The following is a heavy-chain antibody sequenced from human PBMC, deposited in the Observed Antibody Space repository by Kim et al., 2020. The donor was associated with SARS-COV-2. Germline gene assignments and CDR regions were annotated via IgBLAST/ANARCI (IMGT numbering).Heavy chain of an antibody. CDR2: IDPSDSYT. CDR3: ARHSVVAAERNWFDP. D-gene: IGHD6-19*01. J-gene: IGHJ5*02. V-gene: IGHV5-10-1*01. CDR1: GYSFTSYW. Sequence: GESLKISCKGSGYSFTSYWISWVRQMPGKGLEWMGRIDPSDSYTNYSPSFQGHVTISADKSISTAYLQWSSLKASDTAMYYCARHSVVAAERNWFDPWGQGTLVTVSS.